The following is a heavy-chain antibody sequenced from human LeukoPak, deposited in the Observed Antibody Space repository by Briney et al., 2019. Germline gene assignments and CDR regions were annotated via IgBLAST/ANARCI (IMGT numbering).Heavy chain of an antibody. J-gene: IGHJ4*02. CDR2: IYPGDSDT. CDR3: ARQIVGDYSDSSASLEPFDY. Sequence: GASLKISSKGSGSSFSSYWIGWVRPLPGKGLEWMGIIYPGDSDTRYSPSFRGHVTISADKSISTAYLQWSSLKASDTAMYFCARQIVGDYSDSSASLEPFDYWGQGTLVTVSS. V-gene: IGHV5-51*01. CDR1: GSSFSSYW. D-gene: IGHD3-22*01.